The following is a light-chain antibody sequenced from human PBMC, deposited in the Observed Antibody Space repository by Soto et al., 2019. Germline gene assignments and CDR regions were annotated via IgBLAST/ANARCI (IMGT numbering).Light chain of an antibody. J-gene: IGLJ2*01. V-gene: IGLV2-23*01. CDR2: EGS. Sequence: QSALTQPASVSGSPGQSITISCTGTSSDVGSYNLVSWYQQHQGKAPKLMIYEGSKRPSGVSNRFSGSKSGNTASLTISGLQAEDEADSYCCSYAGSSTYVVFGGGTKLTVL. CDR3: CSYAGSSTYVV. CDR1: SSDVGSYNL.